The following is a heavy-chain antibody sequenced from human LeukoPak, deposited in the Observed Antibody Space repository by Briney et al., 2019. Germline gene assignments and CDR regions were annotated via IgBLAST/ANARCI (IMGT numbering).Heavy chain of an antibody. D-gene: IGHD6-6*01. Sequence: ASVKVSCKASGYTFTGYYMHWVRQAPGQGLEWMGRINPNSGGTNYAKKFQGRVTMTRETSISTAYMELSRLRSDDTAVYYCARGLYSSSSRFNVGYWGQGTLVTVSS. V-gene: IGHV1-2*06. CDR1: GYTFTGYY. J-gene: IGHJ4*02. CDR2: INPNSGGT. CDR3: ARGLYSSSSRFNVGY.